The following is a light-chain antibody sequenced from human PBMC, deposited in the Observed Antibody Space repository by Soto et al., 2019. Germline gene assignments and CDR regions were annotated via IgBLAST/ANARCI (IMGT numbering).Light chain of an antibody. CDR2: TAT. V-gene: IGKV1-5*03. J-gene: IGKJ1*01. Sequence: DIQFTQPPSTLSVSVGDIVTITCQASQTLSSWLSLCQQKPAQAPNLLIYTATPVKSPVPSRFRGSGSGTGLTVTIRSLESDEFATYYCHLYKSYSVAFGKWTKVDIK. CDR3: HLYKSYSVA. CDR1: QTLSSW.